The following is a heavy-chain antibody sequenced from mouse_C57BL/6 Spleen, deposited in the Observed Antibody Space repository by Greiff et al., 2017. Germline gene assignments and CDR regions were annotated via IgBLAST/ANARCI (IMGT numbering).Heavy chain of an antibody. CDR3: TRRGGNYDFDY. CDR1: GYTFTDYE. V-gene: IGHV1-15*01. Sequence: VQLQESGAELARPGASVTLSCKASGYTFTDYEMHWVKQTPVHGLEWIGAIDPETGGTAYNQKFKGKAILTADKSSSTAYMELRSLTSEDSAVYYCTRRGGNYDFDYWGQGTTLTVSS. CDR2: IDPETGGT. J-gene: IGHJ2*01. D-gene: IGHD2-1*01.